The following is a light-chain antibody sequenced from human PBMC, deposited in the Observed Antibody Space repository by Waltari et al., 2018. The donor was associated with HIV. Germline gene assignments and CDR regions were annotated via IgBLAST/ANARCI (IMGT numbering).Light chain of an antibody. J-gene: IGLJ3*02. CDR3: ATWDDNLGGRV. Sequence: QSVLTQPPSASGTPGQRLTISCSGSSSNIGIHYVYWYQHFPGTAPKRLMYGNEKRPSGVPARFAGSKSGTTASLAISGLRAEDEADYYCATWDDNLGGRVFGGGTKLTVL. CDR1: SSNIGIHY. CDR2: GNE. V-gene: IGLV1-47*01.